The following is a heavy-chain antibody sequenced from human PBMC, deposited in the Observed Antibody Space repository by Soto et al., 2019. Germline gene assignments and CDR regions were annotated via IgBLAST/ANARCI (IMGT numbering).Heavy chain of an antibody. D-gene: IGHD2-15*01. CDR1: GYTFTSYG. J-gene: IGHJ6*02. CDR3: AREGYCSGGSCPYYYYYGMDV. Sequence: ASVKVSCKASGYTFTSYGISWVRQAPGQGLEWMGWISAYNGNTNYAQKLQGRVTMTTDTSTSTAYMELRSLRSDDTAVYYCAREGYCSGGSCPYYYYYGMDVWGQGTTVTVSS. V-gene: IGHV1-18*01. CDR2: ISAYNGNT.